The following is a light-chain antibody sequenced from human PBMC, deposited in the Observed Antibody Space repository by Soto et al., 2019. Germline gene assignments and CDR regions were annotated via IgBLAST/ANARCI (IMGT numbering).Light chain of an antibody. CDR2: EVS. CDR1: SSDVGGYKY. V-gene: IGLV2-14*01. J-gene: IGLJ2*01. Sequence: QSALTQPASVSGSPGQSITISCTGTSSDVGGYKYVSWYQQHPGKAPKLMIYEVSNRPSGVSNRFSGSKSGNTASLTISGLHAEDEADYYCSSYTTISTHVVFGGGTKLTVL. CDR3: SSYTTISTHVV.